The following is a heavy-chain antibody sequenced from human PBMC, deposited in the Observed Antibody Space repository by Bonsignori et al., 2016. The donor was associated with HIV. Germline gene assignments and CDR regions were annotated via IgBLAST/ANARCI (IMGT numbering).Heavy chain of an antibody. CDR3: ARHGGYCDGGNCPSPDY. Sequence: VRQMPGKGLEWMGIIYPGDSETRYSPSFQDQVTISADKSKSTAYLQWSSLKASDTAMYYCARHGGYCDGGNCPSPDYWGRGTLVTVSS. V-gene: IGHV5-51*01. CDR2: IYPGDSET. D-gene: IGHD2-15*01. J-gene: IGHJ4*02.